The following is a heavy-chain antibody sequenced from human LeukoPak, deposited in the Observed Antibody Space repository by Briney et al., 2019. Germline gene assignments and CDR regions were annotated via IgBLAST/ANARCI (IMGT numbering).Heavy chain of an antibody. CDR1: GFTFSSYE. D-gene: IGHD1-26*01. CDR2: ISSSVTTI. CDR3: ARGRGGSW. V-gene: IGHV3-48*03. J-gene: IGHJ4*02. Sequence: GGSLRLSCAASGFTFSSYEMNWVRQAPGKVLECVSFISSSVTTIYYAYSVKGRFTISRDNAENSLYLQMNSLRAEDTAVYYCARGRGGSWWGQGTLVTVSS.